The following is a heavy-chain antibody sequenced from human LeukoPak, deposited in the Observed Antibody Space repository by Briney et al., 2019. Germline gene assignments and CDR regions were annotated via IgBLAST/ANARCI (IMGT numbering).Heavy chain of an antibody. D-gene: IGHD4-23*01. CDR3: AKDGTDYGRNSYDWFFDL. V-gene: IGHV3-30*02. CDR1: GFTFSGYG. Sequence: GGSLRLSCAASGFTFSGYGMHWVRQSPGKGLEWVAFIRYDGNYQSYPDSVRGRFTISRDNSKNTLYLQVSSLRPEDTAIYYCAKDGTDYGRNSYDWFFDLWGRGTLVTVSS. J-gene: IGHJ2*01. CDR2: IRYDGNYQ.